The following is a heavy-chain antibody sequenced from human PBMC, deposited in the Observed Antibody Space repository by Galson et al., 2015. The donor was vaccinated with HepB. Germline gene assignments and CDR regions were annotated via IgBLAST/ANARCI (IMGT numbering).Heavy chain of an antibody. V-gene: IGHV3-74*01. Sequence: ALRLSCAASGFTFGDHWMQWVRQPPGKGLMCVSRINTDGAIANYSDSVKGRFTISRDNAKGSLYLQMNSLRVEDTAVYYCVKDYAAARTYDSWGQGTLVTVSS. CDR3: VKDYAAARTYDS. CDR1: GFTFGDHW. CDR2: INTDGAIA. D-gene: IGHD6-13*01. J-gene: IGHJ4*02.